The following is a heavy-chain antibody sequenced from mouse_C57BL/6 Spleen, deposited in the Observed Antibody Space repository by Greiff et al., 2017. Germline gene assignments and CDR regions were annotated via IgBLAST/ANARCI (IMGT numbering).Heavy chain of an antibody. J-gene: IGHJ4*01. CDR1: GFTFSSYA. V-gene: IGHV5-4*01. CDR2: ISDGGSYT. CDR3: ARDRNWDRAMDY. D-gene: IGHD4-1*01. Sequence: EVQLVESGGGLVKPGGSLKLSCAASGFTFSSYAMSWVRQTPEKRLEWVATISDGGSYTYYPDNVKGRFTISRDNAKNNLYLQMSHLKSEDTAMYYCARDRNWDRAMDYWGQGTSVTVSS.